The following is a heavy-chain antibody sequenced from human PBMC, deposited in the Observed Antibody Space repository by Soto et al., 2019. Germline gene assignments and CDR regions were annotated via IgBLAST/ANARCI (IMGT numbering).Heavy chain of an antibody. V-gene: IGHV4-31*03. CDR2: IYYSGST. CDR3: PXAVLGYCSSTSCLRLAYGMDV. Sequence: PSETLSLTCTVSGGSISSGGYYWSWIRQHPGKGLEWIGYIYYSGSTYYNPSLKSRVTISVDTSKNQFSLKLSSVTAADTAVYYWPXAVLGYCSSTSCLRLAYGMDVWGQGTTVTVSS. CDR1: GGSISSGGYY. D-gene: IGHD2-2*01. J-gene: IGHJ6*02.